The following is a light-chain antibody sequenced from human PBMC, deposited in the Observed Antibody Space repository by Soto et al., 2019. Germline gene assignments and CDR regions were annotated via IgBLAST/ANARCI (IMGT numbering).Light chain of an antibody. Sequence: EIVMTQSPATLSVSPGERATLSCRASQSVSGNLAWYQQKPGQAPRLLIYGASTRATGIPARFSGSGSGTEFTLTISSLQSEDCAVYYCQQHNNWPPITFGQGTQLEIK. V-gene: IGKV3-15*01. CDR3: QQHNNWPPIT. CDR1: QSVSGN. CDR2: GAS. J-gene: IGKJ5*01.